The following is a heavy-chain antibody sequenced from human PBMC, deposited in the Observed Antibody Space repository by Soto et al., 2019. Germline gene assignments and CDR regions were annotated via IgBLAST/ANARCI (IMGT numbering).Heavy chain of an antibody. Sequence: SETLSLTCSVSGFSISSGHYWGWMRQPPGKGLEWIGSTHHSGDTYYSTSLKSRVTISVDTSKNQVSLKLNSVTAADTALYYCAIHFYCAYVVDLWGQGTLVTVSS. CDR2: THHSGDT. CDR1: GFSISSGHY. CDR3: AIHFYCAYVVDL. D-gene: IGHD5-12*01. V-gene: IGHV4-38-2*01. J-gene: IGHJ5*02.